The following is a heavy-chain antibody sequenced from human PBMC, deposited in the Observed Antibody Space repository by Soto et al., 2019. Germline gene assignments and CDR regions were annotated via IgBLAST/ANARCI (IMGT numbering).Heavy chain of an antibody. Sequence: QVQLVQSGAEVKKPGSSVKVSCKASGGTFSSYAISWVRQAPGQGHEWMGGIIPIFGTANYAQKFQGRVTITADESTSTAYMELSSLRSEDTAVYYWARVGETTVVTDYFDYWGQGTLVTVSS. D-gene: IGHD4-17*01. CDR3: ARVGETTVVTDYFDY. J-gene: IGHJ4*02. CDR1: GGTFSSYA. V-gene: IGHV1-69*01. CDR2: IIPIFGTA.